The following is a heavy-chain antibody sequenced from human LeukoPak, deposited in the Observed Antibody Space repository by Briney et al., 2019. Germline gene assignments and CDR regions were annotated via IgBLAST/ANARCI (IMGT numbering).Heavy chain of an antibody. V-gene: IGHV3-23*01. CDR3: ARDLVQLWSKDY. D-gene: IGHD5-18*01. CDR1: GFTFSSYV. J-gene: IGHJ4*02. CDR2: VSGSGSST. Sequence: GGSLRLSCAASGFTFSSYVMTWVRQAPGKGLEWVSTVSGSGSSTYYADSAKGRFTTSRDNSKNTVYLQMNSLRAEDTAVYYCARDLVQLWSKDYWGQGTLVTVSS.